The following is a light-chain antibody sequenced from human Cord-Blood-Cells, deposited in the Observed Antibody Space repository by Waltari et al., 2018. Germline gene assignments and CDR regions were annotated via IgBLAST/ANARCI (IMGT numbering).Light chain of an antibody. CDR2: AAS. CDR3: QQSYSTPLT. J-gene: IGKJ4*01. CDR1: QSISSY. Sequence: DIQMTQSPSSLSASVGDRVTITCRARQSISSYLNWYQQKPGKAPKLLIYAASSLQSVVPSRFSGSGSETDFTLTISRLQPEDFATYYCQQSYSTPLTVGGGTKVEIK. V-gene: IGKV1-39*01.